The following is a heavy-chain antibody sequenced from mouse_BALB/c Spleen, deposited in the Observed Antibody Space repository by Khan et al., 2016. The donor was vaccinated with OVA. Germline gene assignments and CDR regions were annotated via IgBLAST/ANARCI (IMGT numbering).Heavy chain of an antibody. Sequence: VRLQQSGAELVRPGALVKLSCKASGFNIKDYYIHWVKQRPEQGLEWIGWIDPENGNTIYDPKFQGKATITADTSSNTAYLQLSSLTSEATAVYYCTRDGYSPWFVYWGQGTLVTVSA. CDR2: IDPENGNT. V-gene: IGHV14-1*02. J-gene: IGHJ3*01. CDR3: TRDGYSPWFVY. D-gene: IGHD2-3*01. CDR1: GFNIKDYY.